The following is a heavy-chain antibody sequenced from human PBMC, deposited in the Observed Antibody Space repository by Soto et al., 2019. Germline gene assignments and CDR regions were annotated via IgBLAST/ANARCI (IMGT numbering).Heavy chain of an antibody. V-gene: IGHV3-64*04. CDR2: ISNNGGTT. CDR1: GFTVSSYA. D-gene: IGHD3-10*01. CDR3: TAHRSSITMRRGIIIGDYYYSGMDV. J-gene: IGHJ6*02. Sequence: GALRLSCSASGFTVSSYAMHWVRQAPGKGLEYVSAISNNGGTTYYADSVKGRFTISRDDSRSVAFLQMNSLKTEDTAVYYCTAHRSSITMRRGIIIGDYYYSGMDVWGQGATVTVSS.